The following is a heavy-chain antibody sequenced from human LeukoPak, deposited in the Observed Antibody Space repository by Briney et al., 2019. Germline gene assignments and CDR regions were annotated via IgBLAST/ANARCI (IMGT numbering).Heavy chain of an antibody. CDR3: ARDLERHYYYYMDV. V-gene: IGHV1-46*01. CDR2: INPSGGST. Sequence: GASVKVSCKASGYTFTSYYIHWVRQAPGQGLERMGIINPSGGSTRYAQKFQGRVTMTRDMSTSTVYMELSSLISEDTAVYYCARDLERHYYYYMDVWGKGTTVTVSS. CDR1: GYTFTSYY. J-gene: IGHJ6*03.